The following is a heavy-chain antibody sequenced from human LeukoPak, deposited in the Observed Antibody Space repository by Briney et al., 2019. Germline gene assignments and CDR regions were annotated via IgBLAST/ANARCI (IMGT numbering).Heavy chain of an antibody. Sequence: ASVKVSCKASGYTFTSYDINWVRQATGQGLEWMGWMNPNSGNTGYAQKFQGRVTMTRNTSISTAYKELSSLRSEDTAVYYCARGGYSYGSDYYYYMDVWGKGTTVTVSS. V-gene: IGHV1-8*01. CDR2: MNPNSGNT. D-gene: IGHD5-18*01. J-gene: IGHJ6*03. CDR1: GYTFTSYD. CDR3: ARGGYSYGSDYYYYMDV.